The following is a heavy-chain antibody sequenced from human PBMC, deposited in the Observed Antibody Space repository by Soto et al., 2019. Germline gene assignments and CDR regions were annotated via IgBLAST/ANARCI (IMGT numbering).Heavy chain of an antibody. CDR3: ASGLIMGTNY. Sequence: PGGSLRLSCAASAFTFSSYSMNWVRQAPGKGLEWVSYVSSTSSTKKYADSVEGRFTISRDNAKNSLYLQMNSLRAEDTAVYYCASGLIMGTNYWGPGTLVTVSS. CDR2: VSSTSSTK. V-gene: IGHV3-48*01. CDR1: AFTFSSYS. J-gene: IGHJ4*02. D-gene: IGHD2-8*01.